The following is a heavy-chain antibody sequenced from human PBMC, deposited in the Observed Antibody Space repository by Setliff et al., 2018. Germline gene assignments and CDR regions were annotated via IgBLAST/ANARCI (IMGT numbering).Heavy chain of an antibody. CDR2: IFYDGSEK. D-gene: IGHD1-26*01. CDR3: AGDPPRSDWRLDS. CDR1: GFTFSTYA. Sequence: PGGSLRLSCAASGFTFSTYAMHWVRQAPGEGLEWVGYIFYDGSEKYYADSVKGRFTISRDNSKNTVYLEMNNLRTDDTAVYYCAGDPPRSDWRLDSWGQGTLVTVSS. V-gene: IGHV3-33*08. J-gene: IGHJ4*02.